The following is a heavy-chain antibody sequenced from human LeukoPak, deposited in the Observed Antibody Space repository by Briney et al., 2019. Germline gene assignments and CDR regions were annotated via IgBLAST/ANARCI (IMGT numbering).Heavy chain of an antibody. J-gene: IGHJ5*02. Sequence: SETLSPTCTVSGGSISSNYWSWIRQPPGKGLEWIGYIYYSGSTNYNPSLKSRVTISVDTSKNQFSLKLRSVTAADTAVYYCARDPPYDSSGYYPTWGQGTLVTVSS. CDR1: GGSISSNY. CDR3: ARDPPYDSSGYYPT. D-gene: IGHD3-22*01. CDR2: IYYSGST. V-gene: IGHV4-59*01.